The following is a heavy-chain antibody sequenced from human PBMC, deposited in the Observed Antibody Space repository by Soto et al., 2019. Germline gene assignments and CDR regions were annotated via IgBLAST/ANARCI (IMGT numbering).Heavy chain of an antibody. CDR2: IIPIFGTA. CDR1: GGTFSSYA. D-gene: IGHD2-2*01. J-gene: IGHJ6*02. CDR3: AKCHLSPLYYCFGIDV. Sequence: HVQLVQSGAEVKNPGSSVKVSCKASGGTFSSYAISWVRQAPWQGQECRGGIIPIFGTANYAQKFQGRVTITADDSTSTAYMELSSLRSEDTAVYYCAKCHLSPLYYCFGIDVWGQGTTVTVSS. V-gene: IGHV1-69*01.